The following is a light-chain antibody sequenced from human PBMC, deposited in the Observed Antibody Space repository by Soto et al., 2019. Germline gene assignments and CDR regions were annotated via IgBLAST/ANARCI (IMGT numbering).Light chain of an antibody. CDR3: SQYVTSAWT. Sequence: EIVLTQSPGTLYLSPGDRATLSCRAIQSVGSTFLAWFQQRIGQAPRLLIYGASTRAIGIPDRFSGSGSGTDFTLTISRLEPEDFAVYYCSQYVTSAWTFGQGTKVEIK. J-gene: IGKJ1*01. V-gene: IGKV3-20*01. CDR2: GAS. CDR1: QSVGSTF.